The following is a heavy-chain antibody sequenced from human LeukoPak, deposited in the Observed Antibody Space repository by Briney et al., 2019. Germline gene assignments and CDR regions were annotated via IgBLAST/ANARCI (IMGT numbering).Heavy chain of an antibody. CDR3: ARICSGGSCYLDSGMDV. V-gene: IGHV3-33*01. D-gene: IGHD2-15*01. CDR1: GFTFSGYG. CDR2: IWYDGSNK. J-gene: IGHJ6*02. Sequence: GRSLRLSCAASGFTFSGYGMHWVRQAPGKGLEWVAVIWYDGSNKYYADSVKGRFTISRDNSKNTLYLQMNSLRAENTAVYYCARICSGGSCYLDSGMDVWGQGTTVTVSS.